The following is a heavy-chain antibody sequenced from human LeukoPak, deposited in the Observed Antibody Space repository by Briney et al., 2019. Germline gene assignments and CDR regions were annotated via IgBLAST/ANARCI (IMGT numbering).Heavy chain of an antibody. CDR2: IYYSGST. J-gene: IGHJ4*02. CDR3: ARRVDIVATTYFDY. CDR1: GGSISSSSYY. Sequence: PSETLSLTCTVSGGSISSSSYYWGWIRQPPGKGLEWIGSIYYSGSTYYNPSLKSRVTISVDTSENQFSLKLSSVTAADTAVYYCARRVDIVATTYFDYWGQGTLVTVSS. D-gene: IGHD5-12*01. V-gene: IGHV4-39*01.